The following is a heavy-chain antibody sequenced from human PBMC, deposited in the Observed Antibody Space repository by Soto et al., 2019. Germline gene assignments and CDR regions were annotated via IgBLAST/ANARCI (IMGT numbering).Heavy chain of an antibody. Sequence: PGGSLRLSCAASGFTFSSYAMSWVRQAPGKGLEWVSAISGSGGSTYYADSVKGRFTISRDNSKNTLYLQMNSLRAEDTAVYYCAKDQGSRFGYCSSTSCYAGFMDVWGQGTTVTVSS. CDR2: ISGSGGST. CDR1: GFTFSSYA. V-gene: IGHV3-23*01. D-gene: IGHD2-2*01. J-gene: IGHJ6*02. CDR3: AKDQGSRFGYCSSTSCYAGFMDV.